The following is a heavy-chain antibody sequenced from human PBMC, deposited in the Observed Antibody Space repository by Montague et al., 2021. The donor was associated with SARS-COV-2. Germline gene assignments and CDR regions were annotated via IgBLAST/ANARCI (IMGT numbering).Heavy chain of an antibody. J-gene: IGHJ4*02. D-gene: IGHD1-26*01. CDR1: GFPFSSYS. Sequence: SRSLSLSASGFPFSSYSINWVRQAPGKGLEWVSSISSSSSYIYYADSVKGRFTISRDNAKNSLYLQMNSLKPEDTAVYYCARETDWSYGGSFDYWGQGTLVTVSS. CDR2: ISSSSSYI. CDR3: ARETDWSYGGSFDY. V-gene: IGHV3-21*01.